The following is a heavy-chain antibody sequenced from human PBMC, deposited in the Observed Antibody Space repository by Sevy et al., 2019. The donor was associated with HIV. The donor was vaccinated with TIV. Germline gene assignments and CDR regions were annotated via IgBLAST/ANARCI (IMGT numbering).Heavy chain of an antibody. CDR1: GYTFTSYA. CDR3: AREGRIAARPTIDY. V-gene: IGHV7-4-1*02. Sequence: ASVKFSCKASGYTFTSYAMNWVRQAPGQGLEWMGWINTNTGNPTYAQGFTGRFVFSLDTSVSTAYLQISSLKAEDTAVYYCAREGRIAARPTIDYWGQGTLVTVSS. D-gene: IGHD6-6*01. CDR2: INTNTGNP. J-gene: IGHJ4*02.